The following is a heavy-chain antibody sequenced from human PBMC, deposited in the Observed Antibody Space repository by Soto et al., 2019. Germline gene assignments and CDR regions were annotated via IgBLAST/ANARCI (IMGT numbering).Heavy chain of an antibody. CDR1: GGSISSSRYY. CDR2: IYYSGST. Sequence: LQLQESGPGLVKPSETLSLTCTVSGGSISSSRYYWCWIRQPPGKGLEWIGSIYYSGSTYYNPSLKCRVNITEDKSKPRYSFKLSAVTAKDTAVYYFAKKSGGGWEKGIDVWGEGCTVTVSS. V-gene: IGHV4-39*01. J-gene: IGHJ6*02. CDR3: AKKSGGGWEKGIDV. D-gene: IGHD6-19*01.